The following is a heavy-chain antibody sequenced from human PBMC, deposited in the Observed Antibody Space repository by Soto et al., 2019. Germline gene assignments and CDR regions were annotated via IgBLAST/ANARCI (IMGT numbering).Heavy chain of an antibody. Sequence: SETLSLTCTVSGGSINTDNYWSWTRQPPGKGLEWIGHIYYTGGTFYKPSLKSRLTMSLDTAKKQFSLKLTSVTAADTAVYYCARVKDGYNPYFDYWGQGTLVTVSS. CDR1: GGSINTDNY. D-gene: IGHD5-12*01. CDR3: ARVKDGYNPYFDY. J-gene: IGHJ4*02. CDR2: IYYTGGT. V-gene: IGHV4-30-4*01.